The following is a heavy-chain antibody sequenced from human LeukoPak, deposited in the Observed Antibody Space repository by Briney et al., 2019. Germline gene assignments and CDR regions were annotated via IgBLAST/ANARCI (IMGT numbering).Heavy chain of an antibody. J-gene: IGHJ4*02. V-gene: IGHV3-23*01. D-gene: IGHD2-15*01. Sequence: PGGSLRLSCAASGLTFSSCSMTWVRQAPGKGLEWVSCISGSGGNTYYEDSVKGRFTISRDNSKNTLYLQLNSLRAEDTAIYYCANGRGPNTGPTLDYWGQGTLVTVSS. CDR3: ANGRGPNTGPTLDY. CDR1: GLTFSSCS. CDR2: ISGSGGNT.